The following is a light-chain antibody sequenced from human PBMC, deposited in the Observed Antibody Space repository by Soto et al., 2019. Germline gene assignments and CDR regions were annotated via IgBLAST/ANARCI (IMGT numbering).Light chain of an antibody. CDR1: SSDVGAYNL. J-gene: IGLJ3*02. V-gene: IGLV2-23*01. Sequence: QSALNQPASVSGSPQQAITISCTGTSSDVGAYNLVSWYQQHPGKAPRLIIYEGTERPSGISHRFSGSKSDNTASLTISGLRAEDEAHYHCCSYAGSRTFVFGGGTKVTVL. CDR3: CSYAGSRTFV. CDR2: EGT.